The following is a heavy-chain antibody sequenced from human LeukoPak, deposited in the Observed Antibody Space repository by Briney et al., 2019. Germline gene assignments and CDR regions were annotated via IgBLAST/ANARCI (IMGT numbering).Heavy chain of an antibody. CDR3: VKDAAKYSSSWYGRYYYYYYGMDV. J-gene: IGHJ6*02. CDR2: ISYDGSNK. D-gene: IGHD6-13*01. Sequence: GGSLRLSCAASGFTFSSYGMHWVRQAPGKGLEWVAVISYDGSNKYYANSVKGRFTISRDNSKNTLYLQMNSLRAEDTAVYYCVKDAAKYSSSWYGRYYYYYYGMDVWGQGTTVTVSS. V-gene: IGHV3-30*18. CDR1: GFTFSSYG.